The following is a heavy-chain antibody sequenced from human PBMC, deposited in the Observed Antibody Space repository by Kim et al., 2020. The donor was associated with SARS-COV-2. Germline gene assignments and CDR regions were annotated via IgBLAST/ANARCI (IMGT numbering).Heavy chain of an antibody. CDR3: ARGWAGVVPSPTLGLGPHYDYCVMDV. D-gene: IGHD7-27*01. CDR1: VRSLSGYR. V-gene: IGHV4-34*01. CDR2: INHSGAT. Sequence: SETLSLTCAAYVRSLSGYRWAWVRQPPGKGLEWVGEINHSGATYSNPSLKSGAARSRDTSKNQLSLKLNSVNAADTPVYFCARGWAGVVPSPTLGLGPHYDYCVMDVWGRGTTVTVSS. J-gene: IGHJ6*02.